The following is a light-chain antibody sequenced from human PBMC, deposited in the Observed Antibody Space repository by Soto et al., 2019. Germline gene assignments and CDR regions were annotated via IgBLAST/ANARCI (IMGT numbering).Light chain of an antibody. CDR2: EVS. CDR1: SSEVCAYNY. Sequence: SSPTQPPPPSRAPWQSVTLSFTGTSSEVCAYNYASWYQQLPGKAPKLIIYEVSKRPSGVPDRFSGSKSGNTASLTVSGLQAEDEADYYCTSYAGTYSFFYVFGTGTKVTVL. V-gene: IGLV2-8*01. CDR3: TSYAGTYSFFYV. J-gene: IGLJ1*01.